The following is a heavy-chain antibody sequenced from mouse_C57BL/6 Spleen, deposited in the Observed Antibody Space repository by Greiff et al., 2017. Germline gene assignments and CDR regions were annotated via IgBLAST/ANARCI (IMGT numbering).Heavy chain of an antibody. CDR1: GYTFTSYW. J-gene: IGHJ3*01. CDR2: IDPSDSYT. D-gene: IGHD2-4*01. CDR3: ARREYDYGGEWFAY. Sequence: QVQLQQPGAELVKPGASVKLSCKASGYTFTSYWMQWVKQRPGQGLEWIGEIDPSDSYTNYNQKFKGKATLPVDTSSSTAYIQLSSLTSEDSAVYYCARREYDYGGEWFAYWGQGTLVTVSA. V-gene: IGHV1-50*01.